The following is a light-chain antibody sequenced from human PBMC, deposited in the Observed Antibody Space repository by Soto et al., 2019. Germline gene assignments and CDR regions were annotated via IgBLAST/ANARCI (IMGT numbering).Light chain of an antibody. Sequence: QSALTQPASVSGSPGQSITISCTGTSSDVGGYNYVSWYQQHPGKAPKLLIYDVSDRPSEVSNRFSGSKSGNTASLTISGLQAEDEADYYCSSYTSSSTDVFGTGTKLTVL. J-gene: IGLJ1*01. CDR3: SSYTSSSTDV. CDR1: SSDVGGYNY. V-gene: IGLV2-14*01. CDR2: DVS.